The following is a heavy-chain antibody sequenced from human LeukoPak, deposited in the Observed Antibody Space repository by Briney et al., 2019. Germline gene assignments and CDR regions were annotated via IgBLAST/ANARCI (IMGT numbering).Heavy chain of an antibody. CDR2: INPNSGGT. Sequence: ASVKVSCKASGYTFTDYWIHWVRQAPGQGLDWTGRINPNSGGTNYAQKFQGRVTMTRDTSISTAYMELSRLTSDDMAVFYCVPDCSSTACLFDYWGQGTLVTVSS. V-gene: IGHV1-2*06. J-gene: IGHJ4*02. D-gene: IGHD2-2*01. CDR1: GYTFTDYW. CDR3: VPDCSSTACLFDY.